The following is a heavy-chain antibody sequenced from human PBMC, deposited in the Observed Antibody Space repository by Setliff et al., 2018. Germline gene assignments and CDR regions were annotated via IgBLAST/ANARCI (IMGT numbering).Heavy chain of an antibody. CDR2: IYYSGST. V-gene: IGHV4-39*01. Sequence: PSETLSLTCTVSGGSISSSSYYWGWIRQPPGKGLEWIGSIYYSGSTYYNPSLKSRVTISVDTSKNQFSLKLSSVTAADTAVYYCARRVREYQLLFGDHYYYMDVWGKGTTVTVSS. J-gene: IGHJ6*03. CDR1: GGSISSSSYY. CDR3: ARRVREYQLLFGDHYYYMDV. D-gene: IGHD2-2*01.